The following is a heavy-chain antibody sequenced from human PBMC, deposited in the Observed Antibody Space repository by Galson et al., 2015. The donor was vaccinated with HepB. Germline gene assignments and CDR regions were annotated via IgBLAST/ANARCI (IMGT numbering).Heavy chain of an antibody. CDR3: ARHTYYYDSSGYYDVWFDY. D-gene: IGHD3-22*01. V-gene: IGHV3-11*01. CDR2: ISSSGSTI. CDR1: GFTFSDYY. Sequence: SLRLSCAASGFTFSDYYMSWIRQAPGKGLEWVSYISSSGSTIYYADSVKGRFTISRDNAKNSLYLQMNSLRAEDTAVYYCARHTYYYDSSGYYDVWFDYWGQGTLVTVSS. J-gene: IGHJ4*02.